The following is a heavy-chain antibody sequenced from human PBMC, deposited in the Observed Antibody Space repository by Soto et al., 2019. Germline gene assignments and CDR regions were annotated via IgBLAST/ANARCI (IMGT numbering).Heavy chain of an antibody. CDR2: ISAYNGNN. D-gene: IGHD2-21*02. J-gene: IGHJ6*02. V-gene: IGHV1-18*01. CDR1: GYTFTSYG. Sequence: QVQLVQSGAEVKKPGASVKVSCKASGYTFTSYGISWVRQAPGQGLEWMGWISAYNGNNNYAQKLQGRVTMTTDTSTSTAYIELRSLRADDTAVYLCAREGSYCGGDCPNYDYYYGMDVWCQGTTVTVSS. CDR3: AREGSYCGGDCPNYDYYYGMDV.